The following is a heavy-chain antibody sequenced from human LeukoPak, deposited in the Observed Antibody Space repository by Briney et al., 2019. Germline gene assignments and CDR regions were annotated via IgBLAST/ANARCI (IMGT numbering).Heavy chain of an antibody. Sequence: SETLSLTCTVSGGSISSNSFYWGWIRQPPGKGLQWVGSIHYNGNTYYNPSLKTRVAMSLDTSKNQFSLRLWSVTAADTAVYFCARHDYGDYVSAFDIWGQGTLLTVSS. CDR2: IHYNGNT. V-gene: IGHV4-39*01. J-gene: IGHJ3*02. CDR3: ARHDYGDYVSAFDI. D-gene: IGHD4-17*01. CDR1: GGSISSNSFY.